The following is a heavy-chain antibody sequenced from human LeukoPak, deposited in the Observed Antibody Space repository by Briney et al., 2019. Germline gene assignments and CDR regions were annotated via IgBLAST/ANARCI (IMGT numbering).Heavy chain of an antibody. J-gene: IGHJ5*02. CDR1: GGSISSGYY. D-gene: IGHD2-2*01. Sequence: TLSLTCTVSGGSISSGYYWGWIRQPPGKGLEWIGSIYHSGSTYYNPSLKSRVTISVDTSKNQFSLKLSSVTAADTAVYYCARLFSSPAYCSSTSCQGWFDPWGQGTLVTVPS. CDR3: ARLFSSPAYCSSTSCQGWFDP. CDR2: IYHSGST. V-gene: IGHV4-38-2*02.